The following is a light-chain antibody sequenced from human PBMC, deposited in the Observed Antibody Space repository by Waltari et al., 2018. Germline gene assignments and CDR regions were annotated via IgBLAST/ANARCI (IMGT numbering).Light chain of an antibody. CDR1: QSVNNK. CDR2: DAS. V-gene: IGKV3-15*01. CDR3: QQYSDWPLT. Sequence: ATLSVSPGERVTLSCRASQSVNNKLAWYQQKPGQAPRLLIYDASTRATGIPTSFSGSGSGTEFTITISSLQSEDFAVYYCQQYSDWPLTFGGGTKVEIK. J-gene: IGKJ4*01.